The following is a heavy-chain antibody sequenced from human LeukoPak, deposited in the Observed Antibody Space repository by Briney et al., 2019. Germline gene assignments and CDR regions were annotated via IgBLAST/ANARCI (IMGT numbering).Heavy chain of an antibody. CDR2: IWYDGSNK. CDR3: AKDSWSSST. V-gene: IGHV3-33*06. Sequence: GGSLRLSCAVSGFTFSSYGMHWVRQAPGKGLEWVAVIWYDGSNKYYADSVKGRFTISRDNSKNTLYLQMNSLRAEDTAVYCCAKDSWSSSTWGQGTLVTVSS. CDR1: GFTFSSYG. D-gene: IGHD6-6*01. J-gene: IGHJ4*02.